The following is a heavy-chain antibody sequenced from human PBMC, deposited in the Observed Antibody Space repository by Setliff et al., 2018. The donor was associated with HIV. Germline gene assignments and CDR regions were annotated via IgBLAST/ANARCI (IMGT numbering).Heavy chain of an antibody. V-gene: IGHV4-59*11. CDR3: AREEDYNFWSGYDWFDP. D-gene: IGHD3-3*01. CDR1: GGSMNIHY. J-gene: IGHJ5*02. CDR2: IYYSGST. Sequence: SETLSLTCTVSGGSMNIHYWSWIRQPLGKGLEWIGSIYYSGSTNYNPSLKSRVTISVDTSKNQFSLKLSSVTAADTAVYYCAREEDYNFWSGYDWFDPWGQGTLVTVSS.